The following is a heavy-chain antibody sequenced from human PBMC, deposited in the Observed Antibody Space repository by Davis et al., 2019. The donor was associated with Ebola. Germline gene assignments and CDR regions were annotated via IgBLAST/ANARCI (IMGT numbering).Heavy chain of an antibody. CDR2: INPNSGGT. J-gene: IGHJ4*02. CDR3: ARELGGVIVLSFDY. D-gene: IGHD3-16*02. CDR1: GYTFTGYY. Sequence: ASVKVSCKASGYTFTGYYMHWVRQAPGQGLEWMGWINPNSGGTNYAQKFQGWVTMTRDTSISTAYMELSRLRSEDTAVYYCARELGGVIVLSFDYWGQGTLVTVSS. V-gene: IGHV1-2*04.